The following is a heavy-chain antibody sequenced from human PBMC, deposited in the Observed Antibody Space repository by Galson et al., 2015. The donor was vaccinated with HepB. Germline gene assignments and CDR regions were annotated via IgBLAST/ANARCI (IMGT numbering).Heavy chain of an antibody. V-gene: IGHV3-74*01. CDR3: TPERSGDAFEI. D-gene: IGHD7-27*01. J-gene: IGHJ3*02. CDR1: GFSFHYKR. CDR2: IDPDGAPT. Sequence: SLRLSCSASGFSFHYKRMHWVRQAPGKGLVWVSRIDPDGAPTNYGASVKGRFTISRDNSKKTVYLQMNSLRAEDTTVFYCTPERSGDAFEIWAQATMVTGS.